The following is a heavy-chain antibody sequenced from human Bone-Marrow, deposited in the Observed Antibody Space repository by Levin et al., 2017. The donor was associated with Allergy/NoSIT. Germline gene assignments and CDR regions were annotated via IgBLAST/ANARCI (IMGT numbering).Heavy chain of an antibody. CDR1: GFIVSDNY. V-gene: IGHV3-69-1*01. CDR2: ISSSGSDM. D-gene: IGHD3-3*01. Sequence: GGSLRLSCTASGFIVSDNYMNWVRQAPGKGLEWVSSISSSGSDMYYVDSVKGRFTISRDNAKNSLTLQMNSLRAEDTAVYYCARGIIGHVRVAHKEAFDIWGQGTMVSVSS. CDR3: ARGIIGHVRVAHKEAFDI. J-gene: IGHJ3*02.